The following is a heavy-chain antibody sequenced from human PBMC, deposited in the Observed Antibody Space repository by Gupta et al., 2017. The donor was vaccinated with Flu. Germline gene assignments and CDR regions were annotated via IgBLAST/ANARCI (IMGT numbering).Heavy chain of an antibody. V-gene: IGHV4-39*01. Sequence: QLQLQESGPGLVKSSETLSLTCTVSGGSITSGSYYWAWIRQPPGEGLEWIGHIYHIGNPPYNPSLKSRVTISVDTSKNQFSLKLNSVTAADTAVYYCARLSDRASGGAFDYWGQGALVTVSS. J-gene: IGHJ4*02. CDR2: IYHIGNP. D-gene: IGHD2-8*02. CDR3: ARLSDRASGGAFDY. CDR1: GGSITSGSYY.